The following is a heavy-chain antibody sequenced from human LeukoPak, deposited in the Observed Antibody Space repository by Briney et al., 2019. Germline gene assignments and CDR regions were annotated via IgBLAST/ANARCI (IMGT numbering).Heavy chain of an antibody. D-gene: IGHD4-23*01. V-gene: IGHV1-46*01. CDR2: IIPSDGET. Sequence: ASVKVSCKPSGYTFTSSYLHWVRQAPGQGLDWMGVIIPSDGETAYAQKFQGRLTMTRDTSTSTLYMDLGSLRSEDTAVYYCARSTYGGNQIDFWGQGTLVTVSS. J-gene: IGHJ4*02. CDR3: ARSTYGGNQIDF. CDR1: GYTFTSSY.